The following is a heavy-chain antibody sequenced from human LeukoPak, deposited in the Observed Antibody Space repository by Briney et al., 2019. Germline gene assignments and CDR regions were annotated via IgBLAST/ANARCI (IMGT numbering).Heavy chain of an antibody. CDR3: ARDQSGSYSTAVDY. D-gene: IGHD1-26*01. V-gene: IGHV1-2*02. Sequence: ASVKVSCKASGYTFTGYYMHWVRQAPGQGLEWMGWINPNSGGASYAQRFQGRVTMTRDTSISTAYMELSRLRSDDTAVYDCARDQSGSYSTAVDYWGQGTLVTVSS. CDR2: INPNSGGA. CDR1: GYTFTGYY. J-gene: IGHJ4*02.